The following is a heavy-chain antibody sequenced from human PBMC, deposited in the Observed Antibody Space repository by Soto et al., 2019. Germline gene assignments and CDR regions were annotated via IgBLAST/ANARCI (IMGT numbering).Heavy chain of an antibody. CDR2: IYYSGST. CDR3: ARDKITGLFDY. CDR1: GGSISSYY. Sequence: SETLSLTCTVSGGSISSYYWSWIRQPPGKGLEWIGYIYYSGSTNYNPSPKSRVTISVDTSKNQFSLKLSSVTAADTAVYYCARDKITGLFDYWDQGTLVTVSS. V-gene: IGHV4-59*01. D-gene: IGHD1-20*01. J-gene: IGHJ4*02.